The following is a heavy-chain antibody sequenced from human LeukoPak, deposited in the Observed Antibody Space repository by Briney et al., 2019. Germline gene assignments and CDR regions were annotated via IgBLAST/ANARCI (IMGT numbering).Heavy chain of an antibody. Sequence: GGSLRLSCAASGFTFSSYGMHWVRQAPGKGLEWVAVIWYGGSNKYYADSVKGRFTISRGNSKNTLYLQMNSLRAEDTAVYYCARDRPNIVVVPAAIWGQRTMVTVSS. CDR1: GFTFSSYG. CDR3: ARDRPNIVVVPAAI. CDR2: IWYGGSNK. J-gene: IGHJ3*02. V-gene: IGHV3-33*08. D-gene: IGHD2-2*01.